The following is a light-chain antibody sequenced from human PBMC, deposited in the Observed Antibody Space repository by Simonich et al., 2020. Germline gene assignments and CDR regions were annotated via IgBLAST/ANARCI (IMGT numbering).Light chain of an antibody. Sequence: DIVMTQSPDSLAVSLGERATINCKSSQSVLYSSNTKNYLAWYQQKPGQPPKLLIFWASTRESGFPDRFSGSGSGTDFTLTISSLQAEDVAVYYCQQYYSTPSWTFGQGTKVEIK. V-gene: IGKV4-1*01. CDR3: QQYYSTPSWT. CDR1: QSVLYSSNTKNY. CDR2: WAS. J-gene: IGKJ1*01.